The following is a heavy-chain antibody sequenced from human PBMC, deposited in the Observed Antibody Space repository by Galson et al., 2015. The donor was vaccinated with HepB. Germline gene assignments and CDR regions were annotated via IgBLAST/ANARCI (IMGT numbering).Heavy chain of an antibody. CDR2: FWNERGSE. Sequence: SLRLSCAASGFTFSTHDIHWVRQAPGKGLEWVAVFWNERGSEYYADSVKGRFTVSRDISKNTLYLEMNSLRAEDTAVYYCARDRDRTTFFFDHWGQGTLVTVPS. V-gene: IGHV3-33*01. D-gene: IGHD2/OR15-2a*01. CDR1: GFTFSTHD. CDR3: ARDRDRTTFFFDH. J-gene: IGHJ4*02.